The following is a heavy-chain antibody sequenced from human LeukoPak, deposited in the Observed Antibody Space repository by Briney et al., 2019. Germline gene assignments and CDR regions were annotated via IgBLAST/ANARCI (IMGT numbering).Heavy chain of an antibody. D-gene: IGHD1-26*01. CDR2: ISGSGGST. CDR1: GFTFSSYA. Sequence: GGSLRLSCAASGFTFSSYAMSWVRQAPKKGLEWVSAISGSGGSTYYADSVKGRFTISRDNSKNTLYLQMNSLRAEDTAVYSCAKDHSGSYAYWGQGTLVTVSS. CDR3: AKDHSGSYAY. J-gene: IGHJ4*02. V-gene: IGHV3-23*01.